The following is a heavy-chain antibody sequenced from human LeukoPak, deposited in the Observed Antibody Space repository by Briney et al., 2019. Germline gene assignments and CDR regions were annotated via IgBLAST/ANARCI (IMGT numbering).Heavy chain of an antibody. CDR1: GFTFSSFF. CDR2: IKPDGSEK. J-gene: IGHJ4*02. Sequence: GGSLRLSCAASGFTFSSFFMTWVRLAPGKGLEWVDNIKPDGSEKVSVDSVKGRFTVSRDNAKNSLFLQMNNLRAEDTAVYYCARDYYYYIDYWGQGTLVTVSS. CDR3: ARDYYYYIDY. V-gene: IGHV3-7*01. D-gene: IGHD3-10*01.